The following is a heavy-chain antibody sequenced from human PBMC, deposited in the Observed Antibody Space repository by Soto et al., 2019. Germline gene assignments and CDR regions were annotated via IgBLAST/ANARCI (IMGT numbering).Heavy chain of an antibody. Sequence: GGSLRLSCAASGFTFSSYAMHWVRQAPGKGLEWVAVISYDGSNKYYADSVKGRFTISRDNSKNTLYLQMNSLRAEDTAVYYCARDGQAGYYGSGSYYGAFDIWGQGTMVTVSS. CDR2: ISYDGSNK. CDR1: GFTFSSYA. V-gene: IGHV3-30-3*01. CDR3: ARDGQAGYYGSGSYYGAFDI. J-gene: IGHJ3*02. D-gene: IGHD3-10*01.